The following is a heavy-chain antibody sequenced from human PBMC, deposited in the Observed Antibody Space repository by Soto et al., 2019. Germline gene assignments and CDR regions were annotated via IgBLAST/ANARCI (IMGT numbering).Heavy chain of an antibody. CDR3: AKDPTRSGVTIFDY. CDR2: ISYDGSDK. D-gene: IGHD2-15*01. CDR1: GFNFSDYG. J-gene: IGHJ4*02. Sequence: PGGSLRLSCAASGFNFSDYGLHWVRQAPGKGLEWVAVISYDGSDKYYADSVKGRFTISRDNSKNTLYLQMNSLRDEDTAVYYCAKDPTRSGVTIFDYWGQGTLVTVSS. V-gene: IGHV3-30*18.